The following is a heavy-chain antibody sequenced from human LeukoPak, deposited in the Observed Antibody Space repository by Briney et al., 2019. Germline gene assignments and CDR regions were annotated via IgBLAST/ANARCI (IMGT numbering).Heavy chain of an antibody. Sequence: PGGSLRLSCAASGFTFSSYAMSWVRQAPGKGLEWVAVISYDGSNKYYAESVKGRFTISRDNSKNTLYLQINSLRAEDTAAYYCARSVVTQAVWLDYWGQGTLVTVSS. V-gene: IGHV3-30-3*01. CDR1: GFTFSSYA. J-gene: IGHJ4*02. CDR2: ISYDGSNK. CDR3: ARSVVTQAVWLDY. D-gene: IGHD3-22*01.